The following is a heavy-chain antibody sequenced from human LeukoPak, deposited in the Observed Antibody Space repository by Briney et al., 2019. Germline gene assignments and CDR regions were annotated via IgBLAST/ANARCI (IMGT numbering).Heavy chain of an antibody. J-gene: IGHJ4*02. D-gene: IGHD3-10*01. CDR3: AKVGLEVRGVIMGLDY. CDR2: NENGGTT. CDR1: GFTFRSHA. V-gene: IGHV3-23*01. Sequence: GGSLRLSCVGSGFTFRSHAVSWVRQAPEKGLEFVSGNENGGTTYYADSVKGRFSISRDNSKNTLYLQMDSLRAEDTAVYYCAKVGLEVRGVIMGLDYWGQGTLVAVSS.